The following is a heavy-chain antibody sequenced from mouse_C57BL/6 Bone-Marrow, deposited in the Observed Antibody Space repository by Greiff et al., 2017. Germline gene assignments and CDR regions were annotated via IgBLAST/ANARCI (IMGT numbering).Heavy chain of an antibody. V-gene: IGHV14-4*01. D-gene: IGHD3-2*02. CDR2: IDPENGDT. CDR3: TKATRFAY. Sequence: EVKVEESGAELVRPGASVKLSCTASGFNIKDDYMHWVKQRPEQGLEWIGWIDPENGDTEYASKFQGKATITADTSSNTAYLQLSSLTSEDTAVYYCTKATRFAYWGQGTLVTVSA. J-gene: IGHJ3*01. CDR1: GFNIKDDY.